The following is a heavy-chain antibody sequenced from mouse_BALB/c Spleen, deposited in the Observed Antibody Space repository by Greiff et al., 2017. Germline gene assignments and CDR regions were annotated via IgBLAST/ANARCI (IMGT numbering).Heavy chain of an antibody. D-gene: IGHD1-1*01. Sequence: QVQLQQPGAELVKPGASVKLSCKASGYTFTSYWMHWVKQRPGQGLEWIGEIDPSDSYTNYNQKFKGKATLTVDKSSSTAYMQLSSLTSEDSAVYYCARRRYYYGSEYAMDYWGQGTSVTVSS. CDR1: GYTFTSYW. J-gene: IGHJ4*01. CDR2: IDPSDSYT. CDR3: ARRRYYYGSEYAMDY. V-gene: IGHV1-69*02.